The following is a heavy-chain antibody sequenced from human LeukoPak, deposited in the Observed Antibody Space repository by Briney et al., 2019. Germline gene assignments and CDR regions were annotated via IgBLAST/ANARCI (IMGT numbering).Heavy chain of an antibody. CDR2: ISSSGSTI. D-gene: IGHD3-22*01. CDR1: GFTFSDYY. Sequence: GGSLRLSCAASGFTFSDYYMSWIRQAPGKGLEWVSYISSSGSTIYYADSVKGRFTISRDNAKNSLYLQMNSLRAEDAAVYYCARVEGRYYDSSGYFIWGQGTMVTVSS. CDR3: ARVEGRYYDSSGYFI. J-gene: IGHJ3*02. V-gene: IGHV3-11*01.